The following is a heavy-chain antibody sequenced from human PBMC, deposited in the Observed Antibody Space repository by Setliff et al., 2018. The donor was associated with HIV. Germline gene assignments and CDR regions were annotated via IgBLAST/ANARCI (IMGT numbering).Heavy chain of an antibody. V-gene: IGHV4-38-2*02. CDR1: GYSISSGYY. CDR2: IYHSGST. CDR3: ARDQKEYSYGYFDS. D-gene: IGHD5-18*01. J-gene: IGHJ4*02. Sequence: PSETLSLTCAVSGYSISSGYYWGWIRQPPGKGLEWIGSIYHSGSTYYNPSLKSRVTMSVDTSKNQFSLRLSSVTAADTAVYYCARDQKEYSYGYFDSWGQGTLVTVSS.